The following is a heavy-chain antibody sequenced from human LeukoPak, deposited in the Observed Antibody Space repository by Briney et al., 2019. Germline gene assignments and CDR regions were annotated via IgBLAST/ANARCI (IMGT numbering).Heavy chain of an antibody. V-gene: IGHV1-69*13. J-gene: IGHJ4*02. CDR2: IIPIFGSA. CDR1: GGSFTTYA. CDR3: AREPAMVRGDRYFDY. Sequence: SVKVSCKASGGSFTTYAISWVRQAPGQGLEWMGVIIPIFGSANYAQKFQGRITITADESTNTAYMDLSSLRSEDTAVYYCAREPAMVRGDRYFDYWGQGTLVTVSS. D-gene: IGHD3-10*01.